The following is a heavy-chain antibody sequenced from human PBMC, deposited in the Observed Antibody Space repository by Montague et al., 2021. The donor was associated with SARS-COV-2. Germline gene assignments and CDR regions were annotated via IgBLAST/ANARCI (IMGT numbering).Heavy chain of an antibody. J-gene: IGHJ6*03. V-gene: IGHV3-48*03. CDR2: ISSSGSTI. D-gene: IGHD3-3*01. CDR3: AREKARITIFGAPRGYMDV. CDR1: GFTFSGYE. Sequence: SLRLSCAASGFTFSGYEMNWVRQAPGKGLEWVSYISSSGSTIYSADSVKGRFTISRDNAKNSLYLQMNSLRAEDTAVYYCAREKARITIFGAPRGYMDVWGKGTTVTVSS.